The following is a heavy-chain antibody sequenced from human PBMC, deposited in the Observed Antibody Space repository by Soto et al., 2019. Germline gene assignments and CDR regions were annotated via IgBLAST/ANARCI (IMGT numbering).Heavy chain of an antibody. V-gene: IGHV3-11*01. CDR1: GFTFSDYY. Sequence: PGGSLRLSCAASGFTFSDYYMSWIRQAPGKGLEWVSYISSSGSTIYYADSVKGRFTISRDNAKNSLYLQMNSLRAEDMAVYYCARVGGARGRAGAKKTQTYYFDYWGQGTLVTVSS. CDR2: ISSSGSTI. CDR3: ARVGGARGRAGAKKTQTYYFDY. J-gene: IGHJ4*02. D-gene: IGHD1-26*01.